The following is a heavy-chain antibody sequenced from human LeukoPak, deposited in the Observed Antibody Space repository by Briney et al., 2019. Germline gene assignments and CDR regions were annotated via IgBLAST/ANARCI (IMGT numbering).Heavy chain of an antibody. V-gene: IGHV3-23*01. CDR2: ISGSGGST. Sequence: GGSLRLSCAASGFTFSSYAMSWVRQAPGKGLEWVSAISGSGGSTYYADSVKGRFTISRDNSKNTLYLQMNSLRAEDTAVYYCAKDLDFWSGSQIDYWGQGTLVTVSS. CDR1: GFTFSSYA. CDR3: AKDLDFWSGSQIDY. J-gene: IGHJ4*02. D-gene: IGHD3-3*01.